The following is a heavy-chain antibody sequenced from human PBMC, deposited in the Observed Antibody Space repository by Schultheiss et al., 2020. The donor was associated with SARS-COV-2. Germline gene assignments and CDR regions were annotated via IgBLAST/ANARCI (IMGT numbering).Heavy chain of an antibody. CDR1: GFAFSTYS. J-gene: IGHJ4*02. D-gene: IGHD6-6*01. CDR3: ARDGEAARFFDY. Sequence: GESLKISCAASGFAFSTYSMNWVRQAPGKGLEWVAVISYDGSNKYYADSVKGRFTISRDNSKNTLYLQMNSLRAEDTALYYCARDGEAARFFDYWGQGTLVTVSS. V-gene: IGHV3-30*05. CDR2: ISYDGSNK.